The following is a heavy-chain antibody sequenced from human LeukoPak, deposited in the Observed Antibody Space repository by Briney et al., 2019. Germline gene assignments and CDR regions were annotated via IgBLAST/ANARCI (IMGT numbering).Heavy chain of an antibody. D-gene: IGHD2-2*01. Sequence: PSETLSLTCTVSGGSITSSNYFWGWIRQSPGKGLEWIGSIYYSGSTYYNPSLKSRVTISVETSKIQFSLKLSSVTAADSAEYYCARDSCSSTSCRRKFDNWGQGTLVTVSS. V-gene: IGHV4-39*07. J-gene: IGHJ4*02. CDR2: IYYSGST. CDR1: GGSITSSNYF. CDR3: ARDSCSSTSCRRKFDN.